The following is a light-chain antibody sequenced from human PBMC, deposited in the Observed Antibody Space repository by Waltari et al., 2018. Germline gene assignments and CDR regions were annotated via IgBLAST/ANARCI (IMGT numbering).Light chain of an antibody. Sequence: QSGLTQPASVSASPGASITISCTGTSGDIGGSDFVSWYQHHPGRAPKVWIFDVNHRPSGISDRFAGSKSGNTASLTISELQPEDDADYYCRSHSTNNIVLFGGGTKVTVL. V-gene: IGLV2-14*01. CDR3: RSHSTNNIVL. J-gene: IGLJ2*01. CDR1: SGDIGGSDF. CDR2: DVN.